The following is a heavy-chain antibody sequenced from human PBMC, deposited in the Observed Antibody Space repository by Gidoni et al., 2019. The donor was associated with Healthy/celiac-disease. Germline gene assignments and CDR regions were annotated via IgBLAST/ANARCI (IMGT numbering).Heavy chain of an antibody. J-gene: IGHJ6*02. CDR2: ISSRSSYI. CDR3: ARVGEYSIYYGMDV. Sequence: EVQLVESGGGLVKPGGSLRLSCAASGFPFSSYSMNWVRQAPGKGLEWGSSISSRSSYIYYADSVKGRFTISRDNAKNSLYLQMNSLRAEDTAVYYCARVGEYSIYYGMDVWGQGTTVTVSS. D-gene: IGHD6-6*01. V-gene: IGHV3-21*01. CDR1: GFPFSSYS.